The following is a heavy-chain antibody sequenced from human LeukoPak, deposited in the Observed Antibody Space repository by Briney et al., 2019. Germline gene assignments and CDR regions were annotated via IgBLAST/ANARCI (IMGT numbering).Heavy chain of an antibody. V-gene: IGHV1-69*05. Sequence: SVKVSCKASGGTFSSYAISWVRQAPGQGLEWMGGIIPIFGTANYAQKFQGRVTITTDESTSTAYMELSSLRSEDTAVYYCARSYSSGWSHYYYYYYMDVWGKGTTVTVSS. CDR3: ARSYSSGWSHYYYYYYMDV. J-gene: IGHJ6*03. CDR1: GGTFSSYA. CDR2: IIPIFGTA. D-gene: IGHD6-19*01.